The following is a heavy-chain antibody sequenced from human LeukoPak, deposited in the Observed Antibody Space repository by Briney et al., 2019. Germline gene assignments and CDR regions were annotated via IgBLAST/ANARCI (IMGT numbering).Heavy chain of an antibody. D-gene: IGHD5-18*01. CDR3: ARGDSALIKGLDY. J-gene: IGHJ4*02. Sequence: SETLSLTCTVSGDSISSSYFNWIRQPPGKGLEWIGYIHYSGDTNYNPSLKSRVTLSVDTSKNQFSLNLNSVTAADTAVYYCARGDSALIKGLDYWGQGTLVTVSS. V-gene: IGHV4-59*01. CDR1: GDSISSSY. CDR2: IHYSGDT.